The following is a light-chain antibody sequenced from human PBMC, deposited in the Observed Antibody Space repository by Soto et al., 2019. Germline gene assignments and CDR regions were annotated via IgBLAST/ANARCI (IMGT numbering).Light chain of an antibody. CDR3: QVWDSDTDHVV. CDR2: DDD. Sequence: SYELTQPPSVSVAPGQTASFTCGGHNIWSKSVHWYQQKPGQAPILVIYDDDDRPSGIPGRFSGSNSGSAATLTISRVEAGDDADYYCQVWDSDTDHVVFGGGTKVTVL. J-gene: IGLJ2*01. V-gene: IGLV3-21*02. CDR1: NIWSKS.